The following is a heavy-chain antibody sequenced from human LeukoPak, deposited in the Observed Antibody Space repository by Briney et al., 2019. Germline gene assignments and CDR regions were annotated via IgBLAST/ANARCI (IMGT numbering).Heavy chain of an antibody. J-gene: IGHJ4*02. V-gene: IGHV3-74*01. CDR1: VLTFSSYW. CDR3: AREPAVHDYFDY. D-gene: IGHD3-10*02. CDR2: INSDGSST. Sequence: PGGSLRLSCAASVLTFSSYWMHWVRQAPGKGLVGVSRINSDGSSTSYADSVKGRFTISRDNAKNTLYLQMNSLRAEDTAVYYCAREPAVHDYFDYWGQGTLVTLSS.